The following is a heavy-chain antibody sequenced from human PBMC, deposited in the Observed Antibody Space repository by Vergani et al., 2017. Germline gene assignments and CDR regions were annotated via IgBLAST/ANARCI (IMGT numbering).Heavy chain of an antibody. J-gene: IGHJ3*02. CDR3: AKEGGEVLWFGEVFYSPKRPQDAFDI. CDR1: GFTFSSYA. V-gene: IGHV3-23*01. CDR2: ISGSGGST. D-gene: IGHD3-10*01. Sequence: EVQLLESGGGLVQPGGSLRLSCAASGFTFSSYAMSWVRQAPGKGLEWVSAISGSGGSTYYADSVKGRFTISRDNSKNTLYLQMNSLRAEDTAVYYCAKEGGEVLWFGEVFYSPKRPQDAFDIWGQGTMVTVSS.